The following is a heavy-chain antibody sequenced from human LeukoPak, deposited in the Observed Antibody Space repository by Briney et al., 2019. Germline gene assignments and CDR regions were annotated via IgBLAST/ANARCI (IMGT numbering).Heavy chain of an antibody. D-gene: IGHD6-13*01. J-gene: IGHJ4*02. CDR3: ARGSIAAAGTGWYYFDY. CDR2: ISNSGST. CDR1: GGAITSHY. Sequence: ASETLSLTCTVSGGAITSHYWTWIRQSPVKGLEWIGDISNSGSTSYNPFLKSRVTISVDTSKNQFSLKLSSVTAADTAVYYCARGSIAAAGTGWYYFDYWGQGTLVTVSS. V-gene: IGHV4-59*11.